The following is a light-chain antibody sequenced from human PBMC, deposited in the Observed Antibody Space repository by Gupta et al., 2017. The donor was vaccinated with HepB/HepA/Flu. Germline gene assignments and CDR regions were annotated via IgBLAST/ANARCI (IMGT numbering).Light chain of an antibody. CDR1: QGISSY. CDR3: QQRNSSPFT. Sequence: DIQLTQSPSFLSASVGDRVTITCRASQGISSYLAWYQQKPGKAPKLLIYAASTVQSGVPSRFSGSGSGTEFTLTISSRQPEDFATYYCQQRNSSPFTFGQGTQVEIK. J-gene: IGKJ5*01. V-gene: IGKV1-9*01. CDR2: AAS.